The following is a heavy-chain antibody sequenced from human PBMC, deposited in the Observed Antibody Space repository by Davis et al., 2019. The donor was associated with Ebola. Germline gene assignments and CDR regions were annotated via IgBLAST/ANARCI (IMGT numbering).Heavy chain of an antibody. CDR2: FGTGGDT. J-gene: IGHJ5*02. V-gene: IGHV3-53*01. CDR3: AKPAYYYGSGSYYNDGWFDP. CDR1: GFTVSSNY. Sequence: GGSLRLSCAASGFTVSSNYMSWVRQAPGKGLEWVSTFGTGGDTYYADSVKGRFTISRDNSKNTLYLQMNSLRAEDTAVYYCAKPAYYYGSGSYYNDGWFDPWGQGTLVTVSS. D-gene: IGHD3-10*01.